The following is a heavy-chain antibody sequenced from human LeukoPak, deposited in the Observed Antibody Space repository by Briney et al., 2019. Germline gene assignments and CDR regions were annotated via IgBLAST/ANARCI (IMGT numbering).Heavy chain of an antibody. V-gene: IGHV1-3*01. CDR2: INAGNGNT. J-gene: IGHJ3*02. CDR1: GYDFTSYA. D-gene: IGHD3-22*01. CDR3: AKDEKGYYHDTSGYPDAFDI. Sequence: ASVKVSCKASGYDFTSYAMHWVRQAPGQRLEWMGWINAGNGNTKYSQKFQDRVTVTRDTSTSTAYMELSSLRSEDTAVYYCAKDEKGYYHDTSGYPDAFDIWGQGTMITVSS.